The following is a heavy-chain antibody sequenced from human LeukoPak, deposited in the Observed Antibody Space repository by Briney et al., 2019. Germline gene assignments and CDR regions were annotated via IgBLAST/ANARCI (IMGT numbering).Heavy chain of an antibody. D-gene: IGHD2-2*01. CDR3: VTYQLLLYGFDY. Sequence: GGSLRLSCVASGFTVSSNYMSWVRQAPGKGLEWVSMFYSGGSTFYADSVKGGFTIARDSSKNTLYLQMNTLRAEDTAVYYCVTYQLLLYGFDYWGQGTLVTASS. J-gene: IGHJ4*02. V-gene: IGHV3-66*01. CDR1: GFTVSSNY. CDR2: FYSGGST.